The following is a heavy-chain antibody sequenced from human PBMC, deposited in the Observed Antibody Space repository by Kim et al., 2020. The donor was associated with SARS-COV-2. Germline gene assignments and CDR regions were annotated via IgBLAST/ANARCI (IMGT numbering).Heavy chain of an antibody. CDR2: ISWDGKRT. CDR1: GFTFSTSP. CDR3: AKGVTNSGFDY. V-gene: IGHV3-23*01. J-gene: IGHJ4*02. D-gene: IGHD4-17*01. Sequence: GGSLRLSCAASGFTFSTSPMGGVRQAPGKGLEWVSRISWDGKRTYYADSVKSRVTISSDKSKNTLYLHMNSLRVEDTAVYYCAKGVTNSGFDYWGQGTQVTVSS.